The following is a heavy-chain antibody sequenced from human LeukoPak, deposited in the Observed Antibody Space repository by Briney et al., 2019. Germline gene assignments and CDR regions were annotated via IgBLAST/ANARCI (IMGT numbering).Heavy chain of an antibody. CDR3: ARDLIYGSGSYYSDY. D-gene: IGHD3-10*01. CDR2: IYSGGST. CDR1: GFNVSSNY. V-gene: IGHV3-53*01. Sequence: GGSLRLSCAASGFNVSSNYMSWVRQAPGKGLEWVSVIYSGGSTYYADSVKGRFTISRDNSKNTLYLQMNSLRAEDTAVYYCARDLIYGSGSYYSDYWGQGTLVTVSS. J-gene: IGHJ4*02.